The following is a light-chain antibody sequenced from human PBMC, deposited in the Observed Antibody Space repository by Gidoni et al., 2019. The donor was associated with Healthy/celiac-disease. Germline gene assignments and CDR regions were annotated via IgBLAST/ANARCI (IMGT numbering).Light chain of an antibody. CDR3: QQYNNWPRT. V-gene: IGKV3-15*01. CDR1: QSVSSN. CDR2: GAS. J-gene: IGKJ1*01. Sequence: EILLTQSPATLSVSPGERATLSCRASQSVSSNVAWYQQKPGQAPRLLIYGASTRATGIPARFSGSGSGTEFTLTISSLQSEDFAVYYCQQYNNWPRTFGQXTKVEIK.